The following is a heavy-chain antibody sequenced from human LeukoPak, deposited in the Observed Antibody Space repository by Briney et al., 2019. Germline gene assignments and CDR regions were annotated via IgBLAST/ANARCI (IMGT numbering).Heavy chain of an antibody. V-gene: IGHV3-33*06. CDR3: AKEWFSYYFDY. Sequence: QPGGSLRLSCAASGFTFSSYGMHWVRQAPGKGLEWVAVIWYDGSNKYYADSVKGRFTISRDNSKNTLYLQMNSLRAEDTAVYYCAKEWFSYYFDYWGQGTLVTVSS. CDR1: GFTFSSYG. J-gene: IGHJ4*02. CDR2: IWYDGSNK. D-gene: IGHD3-22*01.